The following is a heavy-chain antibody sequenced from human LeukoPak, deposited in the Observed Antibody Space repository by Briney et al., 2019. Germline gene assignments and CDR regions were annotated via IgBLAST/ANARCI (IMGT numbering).Heavy chain of an antibody. CDR3: AKDKGSYYRGYFDY. D-gene: IGHD1-26*01. Sequence: GGSLRLSCAASGFNFSSYAMSWVRQAPGKGLEWVSAISGSGGSTYYADSVKGRFTISRDNSKNTLYLQMNSLRAEDTAVYYCAKDKGSYYRGYFDYWGQGTLVTVSS. V-gene: IGHV3-23*01. CDR1: GFNFSSYA. J-gene: IGHJ4*02. CDR2: ISGSGGST.